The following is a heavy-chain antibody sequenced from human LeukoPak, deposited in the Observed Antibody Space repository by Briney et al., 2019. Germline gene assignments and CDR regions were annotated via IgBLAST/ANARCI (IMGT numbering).Heavy chain of an antibody. Sequence: PGGSLRLSCTRSGFTSGEYAMNRVRQAPGKGLEWVGFIRSKNYGGTAEYAASVKGRFTISRDDSRSIAYLQMNSLKTEDTAVYYCTRVIVATKDYWGQGTLVTVSS. V-gene: IGHV3-49*04. CDR2: IRSKNYGGTA. D-gene: IGHD5-12*01. CDR3: TRVIVATKDY. J-gene: IGHJ4*02. CDR1: GFTSGEYA.